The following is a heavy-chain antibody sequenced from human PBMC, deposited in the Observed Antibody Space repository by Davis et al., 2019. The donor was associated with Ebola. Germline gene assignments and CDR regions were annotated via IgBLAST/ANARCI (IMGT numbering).Heavy chain of an antibody. V-gene: IGHV3-48*01. J-gene: IGHJ6*02. Sequence: GGSLRLSCAASGFNFSRYSMHWVRQAPGKGLEWVSYISISSSTIYYADSVKGRFTISRDSAENSLYLQMDSLGAEDTAVYYCVKGTYYYDSRGYINLDVWGPGTTVTVSS. CDR3: VKGTYYYDSRGYINLDV. CDR1: GFNFSRYS. D-gene: IGHD3-22*01. CDR2: ISISSSTI.